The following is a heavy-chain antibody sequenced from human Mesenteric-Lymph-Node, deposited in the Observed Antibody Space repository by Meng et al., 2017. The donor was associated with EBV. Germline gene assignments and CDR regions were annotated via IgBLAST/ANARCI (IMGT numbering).Heavy chain of an antibody. V-gene: IGHV4-30-2*01. CDR3: ARSAGGDYFDY. Sequence: HPQLQGSGSGLVRPSQTLSLTCAVSGGSIISGGYSWSWIRQAPGKGLEWIGFIYHSGTTYLNPSLRSRVNLSVDTSKNQFSLNLRSVSAADTAIYYCARSAGGDYFDYWGQGTLVTVSS. J-gene: IGHJ4*02. CDR1: GGSIISGGYS. CDR2: IYHSGTT. D-gene: IGHD1-26*01.